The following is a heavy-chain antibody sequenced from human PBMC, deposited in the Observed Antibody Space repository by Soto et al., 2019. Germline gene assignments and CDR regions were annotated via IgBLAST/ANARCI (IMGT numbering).Heavy chain of an antibody. Sequence: GGSLRLSCATSGFIFIRNAINWVRQAPGKGLEWVSLISGSGGVTYYTDSVKGRFSISRANSKNTVYLQMNSLKAEDTAVYYCAIDPFSGDIVGTTNWGQGTPVTVSS. CDR2: ISGSGGVT. CDR1: GFIFIRNA. D-gene: IGHD1-26*01. CDR3: AIDPFSGDIVGTTN. J-gene: IGHJ4*02. V-gene: IGHV3-23*01.